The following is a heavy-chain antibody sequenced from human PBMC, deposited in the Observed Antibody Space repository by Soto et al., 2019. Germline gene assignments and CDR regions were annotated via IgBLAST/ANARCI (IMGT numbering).Heavy chain of an antibody. CDR2: IDWDDDK. CDR1: GFSLSTSGMC. CDR3: ARIRGGYDIYYYGMDV. Sequence: GSGPTLVNPTQTLTLTCTFSGFSLSTSGMCVSWIRQPPGKALEWLARIDWDDDKYYSTSLKTRLTISKDTSKNQVVLTMTNMDPVDTATYYFARIRGGYDIYYYGMDVWGQGTTVTVSS. D-gene: IGHD5-12*01. J-gene: IGHJ6*02. V-gene: IGHV2-70*11.